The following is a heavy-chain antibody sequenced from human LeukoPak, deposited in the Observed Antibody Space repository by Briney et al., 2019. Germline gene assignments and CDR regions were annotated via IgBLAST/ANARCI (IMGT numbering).Heavy chain of an antibody. J-gene: IGHJ4*02. CDR2: IYYSGST. CDR1: GGSISSSSYY. D-gene: IGHD3-9*01. Sequence: SETLSLTCTVSGGSISSSSYYWGWIRQPPGKGLEWLGSIYYSGSTYYNPSVKSRVTISVDRSKNQFSLKLSSVTAADTAVYYCARGILRYFDWSTFDYWGQGTLVTVSS. CDR3: ARGILRYFDWSTFDY. V-gene: IGHV4-39*01.